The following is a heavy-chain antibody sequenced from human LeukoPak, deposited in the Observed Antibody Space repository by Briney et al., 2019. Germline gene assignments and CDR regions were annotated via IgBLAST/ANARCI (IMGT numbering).Heavy chain of an antibody. CDR2: ISYDGSNK. V-gene: IGHV3-30-3*01. D-gene: IGHD5/OR15-5a*01. J-gene: IGHJ4*02. CDR1: GFTFSSYA. CDR3: ARDLPGEFDY. Sequence: GSLRLSCAASGFTFSSYAMHWVRQAPGKGLEWVAVISYDGSNKYYADSVKGRFTISRDNSKNTLYPQMNSLRAEDTAVYYCARDLPGEFDYWGQGTLVTVSS.